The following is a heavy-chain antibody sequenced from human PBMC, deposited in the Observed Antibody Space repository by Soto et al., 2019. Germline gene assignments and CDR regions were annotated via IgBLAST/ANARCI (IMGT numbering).Heavy chain of an antibody. V-gene: IGHV3-74*01. CDR3: ARAEWLVQSYYYYGMDV. CDR1: GFTFSSYW. Sequence: PGGSVRLSCAASGFTFSSYWMHWVRQAPGKGLVWVSRINSDGSSTSYADSVKGRFTTSRDNAKNTLYLQMNSLRAEDTAVYYCARAEWLVQSYYYYGMDVWGQGTTVTVSS. J-gene: IGHJ6*02. D-gene: IGHD6-19*01. CDR2: INSDGSST.